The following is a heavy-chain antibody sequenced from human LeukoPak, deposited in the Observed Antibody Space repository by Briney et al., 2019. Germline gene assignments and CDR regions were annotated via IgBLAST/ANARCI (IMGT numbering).Heavy chain of an antibody. D-gene: IGHD5-18*01. CDR2: IRQDGSEK. J-gene: IGHJ4*02. CDR3: ARGGYRNFDS. V-gene: IGHV3-7*03. CDR1: EFTFTSYE. Sequence: GGSLRLSCAASEFTFTSYELNWVRQAPGKGLEWVANIRQDGSEKYYVDSVKGRFTISRDNAKNSLFLQMNSLRAEDTALYYCARGGYRNFDSWGQGTLVTVSS.